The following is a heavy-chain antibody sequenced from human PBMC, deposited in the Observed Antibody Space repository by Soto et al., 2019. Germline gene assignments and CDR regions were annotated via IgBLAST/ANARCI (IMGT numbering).Heavy chain of an antibody. CDR3: ARGPYYYGPGSYGPEIGWFDP. D-gene: IGHD3-10*01. V-gene: IGHV1-8*01. CDR2: MNPNSGNT. J-gene: IGHJ5*02. Sequence: ASVKVSCKASGYTFTSYDINWVRQATGQGLEWMGWMNPNSGNTGYAQKFQGRVTMTRNTSISTAYMELSSLRSEDTAVYYCARGPYYYGPGSYGPEIGWFDPWGQGTLVIVSS. CDR1: GYTFTSYD.